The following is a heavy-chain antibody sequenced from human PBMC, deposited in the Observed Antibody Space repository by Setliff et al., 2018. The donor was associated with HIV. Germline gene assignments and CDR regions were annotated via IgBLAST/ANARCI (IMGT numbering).Heavy chain of an antibody. CDR3: VTDSKYDSSGYHYY. Sequence: GGSLRLSCAASGFTLSDHYMDWVRQAPGKGPEWFGRIRPKRKSSTTDYAAPVKGRFTISRDNSKNTLFLQMNSLKAEDTAMYHCVTDSKYDSSGYHYYWGQGTLVTVSS. J-gene: IGHJ4*02. CDR2: IRPKRKSSTT. CDR1: GFTLSDHY. D-gene: IGHD3-22*01. V-gene: IGHV3-72*01.